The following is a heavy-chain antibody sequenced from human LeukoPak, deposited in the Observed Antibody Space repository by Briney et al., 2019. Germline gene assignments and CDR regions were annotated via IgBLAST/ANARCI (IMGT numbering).Heavy chain of an antibody. V-gene: IGHV3-74*01. D-gene: IGHD4-17*01. Sequence: PGGSLRLSCAASGFTFSSYWMHWVRQAPGKGLVWVSRINSDGRSTNYADSVKGRFTISRDNAKNTLNLQMNGLRAEDTALYYCARGNGDYVSRFDYWGQGTLVTVSS. J-gene: IGHJ4*02. CDR2: INSDGRST. CDR3: ARGNGDYVSRFDY. CDR1: GFTFSSYW.